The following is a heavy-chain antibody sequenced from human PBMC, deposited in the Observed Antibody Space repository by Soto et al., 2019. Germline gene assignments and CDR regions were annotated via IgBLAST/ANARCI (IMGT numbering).Heavy chain of an antibody. CDR1: GGSISSGGYY. V-gene: IGHV4-31*03. CDR2: IYYSGST. Sequence: PSETLSLTCTVSGGSISSGGYYWSWIRQHPGKGLEWIGYIYYSGSTYYNPSLKSRVTISVDTSKNQFSLKLSSVTAADTAVYYCARSEGSGWFGGSHTHMDVWGQGTTVTVSS. D-gene: IGHD6-19*01. J-gene: IGHJ6*02. CDR3: ARSEGSGWFGGSHTHMDV.